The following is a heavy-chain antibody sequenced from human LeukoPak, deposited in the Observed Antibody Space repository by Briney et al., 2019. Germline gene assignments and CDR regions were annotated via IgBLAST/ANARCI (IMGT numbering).Heavy chain of an antibody. CDR2: VDASDSG. CDR1: GFTFSAKA. V-gene: IGHV3-23*05. Sequence: GGSLRLIRSASGFTFSAKAMIWVRQTPGKRLEWVAVVDASDSGHYSDSVRGRFTISRDNSKNTVFLQMNSLRAEDTALYYCVRETCDTWGYFEEWGQGALVIVS. CDR3: VRETCDTWGYFEE. D-gene: IGHD3-16*01. J-gene: IGHJ4*02.